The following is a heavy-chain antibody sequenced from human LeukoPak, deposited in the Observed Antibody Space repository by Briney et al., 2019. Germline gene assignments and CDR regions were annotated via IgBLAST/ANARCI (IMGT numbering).Heavy chain of an antibody. CDR3: AKAERQLRYFDWTPDY. J-gene: IGHJ4*02. D-gene: IGHD3-9*01. Sequence: GGSLRLSCAASGFMFSSYWMNWVRQAPGKGLEWVSYISSSGSTIYYADSVKGRFTISRDNSKNTLYLQMNSLRAEDTAVYYCAKAERQLRYFDWTPDYWGQGTLVTVSS. CDR1: GFMFSSYW. CDR2: ISSSGSTI. V-gene: IGHV3-48*01.